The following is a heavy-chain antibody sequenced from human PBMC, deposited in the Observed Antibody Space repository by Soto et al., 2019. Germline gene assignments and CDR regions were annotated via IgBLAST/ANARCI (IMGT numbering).Heavy chain of an antibody. CDR3: ARSSGYYLIDDY. J-gene: IGHJ4*02. D-gene: IGHD3-22*01. CDR2: INAGNVNT. V-gene: IGHV1-3*05. Sequence: QVQLVQSGAEEKKPGASVKVSCKASGYTFTSYAMHWVRQAPGQRLGWMGWINAGNVNTKYSQKLQGRVTITRDTSARPAYMERSSVRAEDTAVYYSARSSGYYLIDDYWGQGTLVTVS. CDR1: GYTFTSYA.